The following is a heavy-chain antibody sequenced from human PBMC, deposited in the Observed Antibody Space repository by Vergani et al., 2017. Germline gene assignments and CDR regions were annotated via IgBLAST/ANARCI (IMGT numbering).Heavy chain of an antibody. CDR2: ISSSSSYL. CDR1: GFPFSRYS. CDR3: STLTEGYYCMDV. Sequence: EVQLVESGGGLVKPWGSLRLSCAASGFPFSRYSMYWVRQAPGKGLEWVSSISSSSSYLYYADSVKGRLTISRDNAKNSLYLQMNRLRAEDTAVDYCSTLTEGYYCMDVWGKGTTVTVSS. D-gene: IGHD2-21*02. J-gene: IGHJ6*03. V-gene: IGHV3-21*01.